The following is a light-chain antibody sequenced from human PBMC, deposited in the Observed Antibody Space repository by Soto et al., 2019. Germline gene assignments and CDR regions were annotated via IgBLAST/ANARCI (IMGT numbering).Light chain of an antibody. Sequence: DIQMTQSPSSLSASIGDRVTITCQASQDITNNLNWYQQKRGKAPKVLIYDASHLERGVTSRFSGSGSGTHFTLTISSLQPEDTATYYCQQYFTLYTFGHGTKLEIK. V-gene: IGKV1-33*01. CDR1: QDITNN. CDR2: DAS. CDR3: QQYFTLYT. J-gene: IGKJ2*01.